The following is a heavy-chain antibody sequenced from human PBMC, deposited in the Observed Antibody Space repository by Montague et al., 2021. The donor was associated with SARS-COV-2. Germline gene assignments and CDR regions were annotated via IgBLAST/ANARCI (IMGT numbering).Heavy chain of an antibody. CDR3: ARGMIRGVTTPFDY. D-gene: IGHD3-10*01. CDR1: SGSIISSGYY. V-gene: IGHV4-39*02. J-gene: IGHJ4*02. CDR2: IYYSGTT. Sequence: SETLSLTRSVSSGSIISSGYYWGWIRQPPGKELEWISNIYYSGTTYYNPSLQSRGTISVDTSKNHLSLRLSSVTAADTAVYFCARGMIRGVTTPFDYWGQGSQVTVSS.